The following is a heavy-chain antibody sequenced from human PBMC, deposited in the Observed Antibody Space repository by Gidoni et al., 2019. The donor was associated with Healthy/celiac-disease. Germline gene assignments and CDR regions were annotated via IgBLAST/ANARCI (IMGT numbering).Heavy chain of an antibody. Sequence: EVQMVESGGGLVQPGGSLKLSCAASGFTFIGSAILWVRQASGQGLESIGHNRSKPNTFATANAASVKGRFNISRDDSKNTAYLQMNSLKTEDTAVYYCARSRDYYDTSGYHKSLDYLGQGTLVTVSS. D-gene: IGHD3-22*01. J-gene: IGHJ4*02. CDR3: ARSRDYYDTSGYHKSLDY. CDR2: NRSKPNTFAT. V-gene: IGHV3-73*01. CDR1: GFTFIGSA.